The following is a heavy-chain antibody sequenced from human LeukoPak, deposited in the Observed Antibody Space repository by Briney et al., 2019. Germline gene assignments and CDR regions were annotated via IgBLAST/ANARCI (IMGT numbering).Heavy chain of an antibody. J-gene: IGHJ5*02. V-gene: IGHV3-7*01. CDR1: GFTFSSYW. CDR2: IKQDGSEK. D-gene: IGHD2-2*02. CDR3: ARDLVPAATPYNWFDP. Sequence: GGSLRLSCAASGFTFSSYWVSWVRQAPGKGLEWVANIKQDGSEKYYVDSVKGRFTISRDNAKNSLYLQMNSLRAEDTAVYYCARDLVPAATPYNWFDPWGQGTLVTVSS.